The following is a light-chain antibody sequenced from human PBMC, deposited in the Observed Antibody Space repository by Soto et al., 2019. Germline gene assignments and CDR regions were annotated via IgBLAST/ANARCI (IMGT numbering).Light chain of an antibody. J-gene: IGLJ1*01. CDR3: QSYDRSLSGSYV. CDR1: SSNIGTGYD. Sequence: QPVLTQPPSVSGAPGQRVTISCTGSSSNIGTGYDVHWYQQVPGTAPKLLIYATNNRPSGVPDRFSGSKSGTSASLAITGLQAEDEADYYCQSYDRSLSGSYVFGTGTKLTVL. V-gene: IGLV1-40*01. CDR2: ATN.